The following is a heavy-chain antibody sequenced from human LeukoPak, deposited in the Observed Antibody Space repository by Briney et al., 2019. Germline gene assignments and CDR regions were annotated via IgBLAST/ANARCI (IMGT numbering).Heavy chain of an antibody. J-gene: IGHJ4*02. V-gene: IGHV1-18*01. CDR1: GLTFTNYG. CDR2: ISAYDGNT. CDR3: ARDGIAVAVDY. D-gene: IGHD6-19*01. Sequence: ASVKVSCKASGLTFTNYGITWVRQAPGQGLEWVGWISAYDGNTNYAQKLQGRVTMTTDTSTSTACMELRSLRSDDTAVYYCARDGIAVAVDYWGQGTLVTVSS.